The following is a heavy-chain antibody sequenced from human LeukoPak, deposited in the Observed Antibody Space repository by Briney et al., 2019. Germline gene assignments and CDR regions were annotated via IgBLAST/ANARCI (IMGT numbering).Heavy chain of an antibody. CDR3: AKYMIVVVINRYYFDY. Sequence: GGSLRLSCAASGFTFSTYWMHWVRQAPGKGLVWVSRVSADGSSTTYADSVKDRFTISRDNAKNTLYLQMNSLRAEDTAIYYCAKYMIVVVINRYYFDYWGQGTLVTVSS. CDR2: VSADGSST. CDR1: GFTFSTYW. J-gene: IGHJ4*02. D-gene: IGHD3-22*01. V-gene: IGHV3-74*01.